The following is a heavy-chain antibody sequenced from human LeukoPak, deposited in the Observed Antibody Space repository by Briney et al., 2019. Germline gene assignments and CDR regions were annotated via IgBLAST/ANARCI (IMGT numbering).Heavy chain of an antibody. CDR3: AIDPNWGTHS. CDR2: LSYDGRSE. Sequence: GGSLRLSCAASGFTFSDYAMHWVRQAPGKGLEWVAILSYDGRSEAHADSVKGRFTISRDNFKNALYLQMNSLRVEDTAVYYCAIDPNWGTHSWGQGVLVTVSS. J-gene: IGHJ4*02. V-gene: IGHV3-30*04. CDR1: GFTFSDYA. D-gene: IGHD7-27*01.